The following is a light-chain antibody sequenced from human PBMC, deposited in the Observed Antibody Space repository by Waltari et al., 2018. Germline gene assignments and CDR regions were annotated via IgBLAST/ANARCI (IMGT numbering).Light chain of an antibody. CDR2: GAS. CDR3: QHDNNRPPYS. Sequence: EIELTQSPATLSASPGERVTLSCRASQGISNNLVWYQHKPGQSPRLLIYGASARATGVPERFSGSGYRTEFTLTISSLQSEDFAVYYCQHDNNRPPYSFGQGTKLDIK. CDR1: QGISNN. V-gene: IGKV3-15*01. J-gene: IGKJ2*03.